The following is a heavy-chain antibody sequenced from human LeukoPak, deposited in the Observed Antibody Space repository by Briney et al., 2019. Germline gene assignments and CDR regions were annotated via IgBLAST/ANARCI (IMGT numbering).Heavy chain of an antibody. CDR3: ARVGMATINDY. V-gene: IGHV4-38-2*02. CDR1: GYSISSGYY. D-gene: IGHD5-24*01. CDR2: IYHSGST. Sequence: SETLSLTCTVSGYSISSGYYWGWIRQPPGKGLEWIGSIYHSGSTYYNPSLKGRVTISVDTSKNQFSLKLSSVTAADTAVYYCARVGMATINDYWGQGTLVTVSS. J-gene: IGHJ4*02.